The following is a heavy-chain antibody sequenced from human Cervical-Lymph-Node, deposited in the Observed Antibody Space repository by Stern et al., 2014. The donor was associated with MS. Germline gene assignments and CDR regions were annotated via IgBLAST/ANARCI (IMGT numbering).Heavy chain of an antibody. J-gene: IGHJ4*02. CDR2: IYPGDSDT. CDR1: GYSFTANW. Sequence: LVQSGAEVKKPGGSLKISCKGSGYSFTANWIAWVRQLPGKGLGWMVIIYPGDSDTRYTPSFQGQVTISADKSISTAYLHWSSLKASDTAMYYCARDYGDYAFDYWGQGTLVTVSS. V-gene: IGHV5-51*01. CDR3: ARDYGDYAFDY. D-gene: IGHD4-17*01.